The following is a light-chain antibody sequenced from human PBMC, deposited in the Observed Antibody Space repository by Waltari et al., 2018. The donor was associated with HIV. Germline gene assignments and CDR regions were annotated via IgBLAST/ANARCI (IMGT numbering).Light chain of an antibody. CDR1: SSDVGGHSY. J-gene: IGLJ2*01. CDR3: SSYSGRNRSVI. CDR2: EVT. V-gene: IGLV2-8*01. Sequence: QSALTQPPSASGSPGQAVTISCTGTSSDVGGHSYVSWYQQHPGKAPKRIISEVTKRPAGVPNRFSGSKSGNTASLTVSGLQAEDEGDYFCSSYSGRNRSVIFGGGTRVTVL.